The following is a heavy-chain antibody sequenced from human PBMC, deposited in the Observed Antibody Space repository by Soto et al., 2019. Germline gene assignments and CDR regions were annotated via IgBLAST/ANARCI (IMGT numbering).Heavy chain of an antibody. Sequence: QITLKESSPTLVKATQTLTLTCTFSGFSFSTPGVGVGWIRQPPGKALEWLAVIYWNEDKRYSPSLKSRLTITKDTSKNQVVITMTNMEPVDKATYYCAHSMLGNQKDFWGQGTLVTVSS. J-gene: IGHJ4*02. CDR2: IYWNEDK. CDR1: GFSFSTPGVG. CDR3: AHSMLGNQKDF. D-gene: IGHD7-27*01. V-gene: IGHV2-5*01.